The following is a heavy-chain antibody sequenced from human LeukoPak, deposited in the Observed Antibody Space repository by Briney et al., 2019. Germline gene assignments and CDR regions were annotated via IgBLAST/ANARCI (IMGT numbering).Heavy chain of an antibody. Sequence: SVKVSCKASGGTFSSYAISWVRQAPGQGLEWMGRIIPILGIANYAQKFQGRVTITADKSTRTAYMELSSLRSEDTAVYSCARQGLRIAAAGPDDYWGQGTLVTVSS. V-gene: IGHV1-69*04. CDR1: GGTFSSYA. CDR3: ARQGLRIAAAGPDDY. J-gene: IGHJ4*02. D-gene: IGHD6-13*01. CDR2: IIPILGIA.